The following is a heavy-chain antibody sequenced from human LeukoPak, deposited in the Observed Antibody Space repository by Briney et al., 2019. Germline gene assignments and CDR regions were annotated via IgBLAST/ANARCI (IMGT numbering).Heavy chain of an antibody. Sequence: GGSLRLSCAASGFTFSSYAMHWDRQAPGKGLEWVAVISYYGSNKYYADSVKGRFTISRDNSKNTLYMQTSSLRAEDTAVYYCAREYGASGNQPSHYYYSYGMAVWGQGTTVTVSS. J-gene: IGHJ6*02. V-gene: IGHV3-30-3*01. CDR2: ISYYGSNK. CDR3: AREYGASGNQPSHYYYSYGMAV. CDR1: GFTFSSYA. D-gene: IGHD4-17*01.